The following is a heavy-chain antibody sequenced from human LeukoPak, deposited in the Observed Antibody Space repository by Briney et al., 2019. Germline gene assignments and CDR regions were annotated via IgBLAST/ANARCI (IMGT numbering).Heavy chain of an antibody. D-gene: IGHD1-26*01. CDR1: GYTFTSYG. V-gene: IGHV1-18*01. CDR2: ISAYNGNT. CDR3: ARAMEWELDIDY. J-gene: IGHJ4*02. Sequence: ASVKVCCKASGYTFTSYGISWVRQAPGQGLEWMGWISAYNGNTNYAQKFQGRVTMTTETSTSTAYMELRSLRSADTAVYYCARAMEWELDIDYWGQGTLVTVSS.